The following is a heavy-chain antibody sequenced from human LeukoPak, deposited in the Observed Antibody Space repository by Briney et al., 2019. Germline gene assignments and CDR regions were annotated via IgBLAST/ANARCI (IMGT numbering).Heavy chain of an antibody. CDR3: AKDDAGAAGDY. Sequence: PGGSLRLSCAASGFTFSSYAMGWVRQGPGKGLEWVSSITGSGDSTYYADSVKGRFTISRDNSKNTLYLQMNSLRAEDTAVYYCAKDDAGAAGDYWGQGTLVTVSS. J-gene: IGHJ4*02. V-gene: IGHV3-23*01. D-gene: IGHD6-13*01. CDR2: ITGSGDST. CDR1: GFTFSSYA.